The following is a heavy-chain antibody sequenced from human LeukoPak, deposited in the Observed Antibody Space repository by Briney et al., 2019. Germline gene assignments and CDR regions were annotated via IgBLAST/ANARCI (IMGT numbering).Heavy chain of an antibody. J-gene: IGHJ4*02. CDR3: ARDGYTIASYFDY. V-gene: IGHV4-59*11. D-gene: IGHD5-24*01. CDR2: VHYSGIT. Sequence: SETLSLTCTVSGGSISSHYWSWIRQPPGKGLEWIGYVHYSGITSYNPSLKSRVTISVDTSKSQFSLKLTSVTAADTAVYYCARDGYTIASYFDYWGQGALVTVSS. CDR1: GGSISSHY.